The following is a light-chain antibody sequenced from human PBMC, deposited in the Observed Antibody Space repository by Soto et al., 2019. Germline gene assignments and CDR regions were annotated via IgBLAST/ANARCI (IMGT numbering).Light chain of an antibody. CDR3: QQYGSSAPST. J-gene: IGKJ5*01. Sequence: EIVLTQSPATLSVSPAAGVCLXDRSSKSITKNNLNWYQQKPGQAPRLLLYGASIRATGIPDRFSGSGSETDFTLTISRLEPEDFSLEYCQQYGSSAPSTFGQGTRLEIK. V-gene: IGKV3-20*01. CDR2: GAS. CDR1: KSITKNN.